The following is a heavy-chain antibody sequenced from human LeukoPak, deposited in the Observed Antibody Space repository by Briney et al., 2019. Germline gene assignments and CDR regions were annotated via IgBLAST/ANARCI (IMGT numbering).Heavy chain of an antibody. Sequence: ASVKVSCKASGYTFTSYGISWVRQAPGQGLEWMGWISAYNGNTNYAQKIQGRVTMTTDTSTSTAYMELRSLRSDDTAVYYCTRESFFLTGYYLFDPWGQGTPVTVSS. CDR3: TRESFFLTGYYLFDP. V-gene: IGHV1-18*01. CDR1: GYTFTSYG. D-gene: IGHD3-9*01. CDR2: ISAYNGNT. J-gene: IGHJ5*02.